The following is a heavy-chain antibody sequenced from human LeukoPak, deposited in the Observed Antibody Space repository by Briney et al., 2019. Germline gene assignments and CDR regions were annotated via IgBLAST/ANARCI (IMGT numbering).Heavy chain of an antibody. J-gene: IGHJ4*02. D-gene: IGHD6-6*01. Sequence: SETLSLTCTVSGDSISSGSYYWSWIRQPPGKGLEWIGYIYYSGSINYNPSLEGRVTISVDTSKNQFSLKLSSVTPADTAVYYCASTIYSSSSRRPFDYWGQGTLVTVSS. CDR2: IYYSGSI. CDR3: ASTIYSSSSRRPFDY. CDR1: GDSISSGSYY. V-gene: IGHV4-61*01.